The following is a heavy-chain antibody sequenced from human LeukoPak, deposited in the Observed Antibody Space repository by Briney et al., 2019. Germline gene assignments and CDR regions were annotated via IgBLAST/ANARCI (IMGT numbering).Heavy chain of an antibody. D-gene: IGHD2-2*02. CDR1: GFTFSSYA. J-gene: IGHJ4*02. CDR3: AREPPDCSSTSCYNQGYERYFDY. V-gene: IGHV3-23*01. CDR2: ISGSGGST. Sequence: PGGSLRLSCAASGFTFSSYAMSWVRQAPGKGLEWVSAISGSGGSTYYTDSVKGRFTISRDNSKNTLYLQMNSLRAEDTAVYYCAREPPDCSSTSCYNQGYERYFDYWGQGTLVTVSS.